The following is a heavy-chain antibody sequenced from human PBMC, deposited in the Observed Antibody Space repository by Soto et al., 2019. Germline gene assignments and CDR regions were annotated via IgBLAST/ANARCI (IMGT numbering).Heavy chain of an antibody. CDR2: IPYDGNNI. J-gene: IGHJ5*02. V-gene: IGHV3-30*18. CDR3: AKDVGYCTNGVCFYNRFDP. Sequence: QVQLVESGGGVVQPGRSLRLFCAASGFTFNSYGIHWVRQAPGKALEFVAVIPYDGNNIYYGDSVEGRFTVFGDNFENTIYLQMKSLRAEDTAVYYCAKDVGYCTNGVCFYNRFDPRGQGILVTVSS. CDR1: GFTFNSYG. D-gene: IGHD2-8*01.